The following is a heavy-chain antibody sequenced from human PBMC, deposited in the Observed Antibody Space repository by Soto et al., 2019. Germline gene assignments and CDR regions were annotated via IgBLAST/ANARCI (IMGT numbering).Heavy chain of an antibody. V-gene: IGHV4-39*01. CDR3: ARRITIFGVATLDY. D-gene: IGHD3-3*01. CDR2: IYYSGST. J-gene: IGHJ4*02. CDR1: GGSISSSSYY. Sequence: PSETLSLTCTVSGGSISSSSYYWGWIRQPPGKGLEWIGSIYYSGSTYYNPSLKSRVTISVDTSKNQFSLKLSSVTAADTAVYYCARRITIFGVATLDYWGQGTLVTVSS.